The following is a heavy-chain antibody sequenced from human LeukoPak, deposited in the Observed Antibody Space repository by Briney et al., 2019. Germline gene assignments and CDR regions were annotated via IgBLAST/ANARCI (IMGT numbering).Heavy chain of an antibody. CDR2: ICYSGST. Sequence: SETLSLTCTVSGGYISSYYWSWIRQPPGKGLEWIGYICYSGSTNYNPSLKSRVTMSVDTSKNQFSLKLSSVTAADTAVYYCAWGNRAFDIWGQGTMVTVSS. V-gene: IGHV4-59*08. CDR3: AWGNRAFDI. J-gene: IGHJ3*02. D-gene: IGHD3-16*01. CDR1: GGYISSYY.